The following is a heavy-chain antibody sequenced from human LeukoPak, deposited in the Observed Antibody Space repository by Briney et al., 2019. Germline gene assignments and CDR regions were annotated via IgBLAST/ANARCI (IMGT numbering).Heavy chain of an antibody. CDR2: MSHDGSNI. J-gene: IGHJ4*02. V-gene: IGHV3-30*14. Sequence: PGGSLRLSCASSGFTFSNYVLYWVRQAPGKGLEWVAGMSHDGSNIYYADPVKGRFTVSRDNSKNTLYLQMNSLRVEDTAVYSCARESFGDYYFDYWGQGTLVTVSP. D-gene: IGHD4-17*01. CDR3: ARESFGDYYFDY. CDR1: GFTFSNYV.